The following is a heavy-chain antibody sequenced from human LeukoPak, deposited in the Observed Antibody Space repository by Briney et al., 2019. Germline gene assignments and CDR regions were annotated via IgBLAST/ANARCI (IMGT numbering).Heavy chain of an antibody. J-gene: IGHJ3*02. V-gene: IGHV4-4*02. CDR1: GGSISSSNW. CDR2: IYHSGST. Sequence: SGTLSPTCAVSGGSISSSNWWSWVRQPPGKGLEWIGEIYHSGSTNYNPSLKSRVTISVDKSKNQFSLKLSSVTAADTAVYYCASYGDIVVVPAARAVHAFDIWGQGTMVTVSS. CDR3: ASYGDIVVVPAARAVHAFDI. D-gene: IGHD2-2*01.